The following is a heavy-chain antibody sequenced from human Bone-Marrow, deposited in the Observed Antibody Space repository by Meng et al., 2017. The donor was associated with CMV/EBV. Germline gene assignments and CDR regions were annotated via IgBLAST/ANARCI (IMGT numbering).Heavy chain of an antibody. Sequence: GGSLRLSCAASGFTFSSYGMHWVRQAPGKGLEWVAVIWYDGSNKYYADSVKGRFTISRDNSKNTLYLQMNSLRAEDTAVYYCAKGDLWFGELFYYFDYWGQGTLVTVSS. V-gene: IGHV3-33*06. CDR2: IWYDGSNK. CDR3: AKGDLWFGELFYYFDY. CDR1: GFTFSSYG. J-gene: IGHJ4*02. D-gene: IGHD3-10*01.